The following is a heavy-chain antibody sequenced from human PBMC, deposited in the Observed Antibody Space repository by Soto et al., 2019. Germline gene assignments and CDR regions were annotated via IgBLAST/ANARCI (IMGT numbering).Heavy chain of an antibody. CDR3: AYRALYSGSYWDGGYFDY. J-gene: IGHJ4*02. V-gene: IGHV2-5*02. CDR2: IYWDDDK. CDR1: GFSLHTSGVG. D-gene: IGHD1-26*01. Sequence: QITLRESGPTRVRPTQTLSLTCTFSGFSLHTSGVGVGWIRQPPGKALEWLALIYWDDDKRYSPSLKSRLTTTKDTSDNQGVLTITDMDPADTATYYRAYRALYSGSYWDGGYFDYWGQGTLITVSS.